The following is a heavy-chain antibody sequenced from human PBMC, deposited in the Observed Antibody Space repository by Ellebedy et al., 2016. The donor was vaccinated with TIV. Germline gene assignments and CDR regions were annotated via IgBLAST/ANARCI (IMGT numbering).Heavy chain of an antibody. CDR2: IYYSGST. CDR1: GGSISSSSYY. CDR3: ARRGTVVIRGAFDI. J-gene: IGHJ3*02. V-gene: IGHV4-39*01. D-gene: IGHD4-23*01. Sequence: SETLSLTXTVSGGSISSSSYYWGWIRQPPGKGLEWIGSIYYSGSTYYNPSLKSRVTISVDTSKNQFSLKLSSVTAADTAVYYCARRGTVVIRGAFDIWGQGTMVTVSS.